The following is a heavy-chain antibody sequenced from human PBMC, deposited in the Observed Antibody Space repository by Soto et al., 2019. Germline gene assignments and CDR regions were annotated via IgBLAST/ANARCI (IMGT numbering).Heavy chain of an antibody. D-gene: IGHD1-7*01. V-gene: IGHV3-48*02. CDR2: ISSSSSTI. Sequence: GGSLRLSCRPSGFTFSSYSLNWVRQAPGKGLEWVSYISSSSSTIYYADSVKGRFTISRDNAKNSLYLQMNSLRDEDTAVYYCAREPASELNWFDPWGQGTLVTVSS. CDR1: GFTFSSYS. CDR3: AREPASELNWFDP. J-gene: IGHJ5*02.